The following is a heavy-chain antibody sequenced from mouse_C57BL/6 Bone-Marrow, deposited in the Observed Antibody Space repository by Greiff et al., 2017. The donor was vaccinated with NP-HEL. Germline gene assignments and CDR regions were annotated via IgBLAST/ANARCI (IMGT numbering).Heavy chain of an antibody. CDR3: ARDGAITTAPYAMDY. J-gene: IGHJ4*01. D-gene: IGHD1-1*01. V-gene: IGHV1-55*01. CDR2: IYPGSGST. Sequence: QVQLQQSGAELVKPGASVKMSCKASGYTFTSYWITWVKQRPGHGLEWIGDIYPGSGSTNYNEKFKSKATLTVDTSSSTAYMQLSSLTSEDSAVYYCARDGAITTAPYAMDYWGQGTSVTVSS. CDR1: GYTFTSYW.